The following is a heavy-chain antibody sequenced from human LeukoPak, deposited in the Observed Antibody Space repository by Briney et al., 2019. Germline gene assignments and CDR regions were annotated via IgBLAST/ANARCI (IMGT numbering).Heavy chain of an antibody. CDR2: IYYTGST. CDR3: ARVVYSGYDFRGAMDV. V-gene: IGHV4-59*01. CDR1: GGSISSYY. J-gene: IGHJ6*03. Sequence: SETLSLTCTVSGGSISSYYWSWIRQPPGKGLEWIGYIYYTGSTNHNPSLKSRVTISVDTSKNQFSLKLSSVTAADTAVYYCARVVYSGYDFRGAMDVWGKGTTVTVSS. D-gene: IGHD5-12*01.